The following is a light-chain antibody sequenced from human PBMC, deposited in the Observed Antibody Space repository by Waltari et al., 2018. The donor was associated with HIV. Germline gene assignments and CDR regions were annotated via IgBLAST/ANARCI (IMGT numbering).Light chain of an antibody. V-gene: IGLV2-8*01. J-gene: IGLJ2*01. CDR2: EVS. CDR3: SSYAGSTVI. CDR1: SSDVGGHKY. Sequence: QSALTRPPSASGSPGQSVTISCTGASSDVGGHKYVSWYQQHPGKAPKLIVYEVSKSPSGVPDRFSGSKSGNTASLTVSGLQADDEADSYCSSYAGSTVIFGGGTKLTVL.